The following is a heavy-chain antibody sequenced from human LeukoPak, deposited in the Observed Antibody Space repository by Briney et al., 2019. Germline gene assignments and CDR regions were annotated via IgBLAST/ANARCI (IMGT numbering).Heavy chain of an antibody. J-gene: IGHJ3*02. CDR1: GSISGYY. Sequence: SETLSLTCTVSGSISGYYWSWIRQPPGKGLEWIGYIYTSGSTNYNPSLESRVTISVDTSKNQFSLDLSSVTAADTAVYYCARQECASASCLTKNAFDIWGQGTMVTVSS. CDR3: ARQECASASCLTKNAFDI. D-gene: IGHD2-2*01. CDR2: IYTSGST. V-gene: IGHV4-4*09.